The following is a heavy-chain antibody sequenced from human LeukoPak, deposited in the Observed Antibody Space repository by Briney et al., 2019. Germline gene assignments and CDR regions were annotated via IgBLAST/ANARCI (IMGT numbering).Heavy chain of an antibody. CDR1: GFTLSSYA. CDR3: ARHEIVATLQRAFDY. CDR2: ISYDGSNK. Sequence: GGSLRLSCAASGFTLSSYAMHWVRQAPGKGLEWVAVISYDGSNKYYADSVKGRFTISRDNSKNTLYLQMNSLRAEDTAVYYCARHEIVATLQRAFDYWGQGTLVTVSS. D-gene: IGHD5-12*01. J-gene: IGHJ4*02. V-gene: IGHV3-30-3*01.